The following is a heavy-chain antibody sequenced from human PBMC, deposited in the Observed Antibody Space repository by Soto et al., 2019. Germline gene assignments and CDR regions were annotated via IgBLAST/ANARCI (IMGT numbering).Heavy chain of an antibody. Sequence: QVQLQESGPGLVKPSQTLSLTCTVSGGSISSGGYYWSWIRQHPGKALAWIGYIYYSGSTYYNPSPKSRVTISVDTSKNQFSLKLSSVTAADTAVYYCARVLRYAWGIDYWGQGTLVTVSS. V-gene: IGHV4-31*03. CDR3: ARVLRYAWGIDY. J-gene: IGHJ4*02. D-gene: IGHD3-16*01. CDR1: GGSISSGGYY. CDR2: IYYSGST.